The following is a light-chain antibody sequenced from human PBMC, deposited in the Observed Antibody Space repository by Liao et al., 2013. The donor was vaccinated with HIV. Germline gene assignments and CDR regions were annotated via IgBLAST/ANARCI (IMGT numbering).Light chain of an antibody. CDR1: KLGDKY. V-gene: IGLV3-1*01. CDR3: HVWDSSSDHPV. J-gene: IGLJ2*01. CDR2: QDS. Sequence: SYELTQPPSVSVSPGQTASITCSGDKLGDKYACWYQQKPGQSPVVVVYQDSKRPSGIPERFSGSNSGNTATLTISRVEAGDEADYYCHVWDSSSDHPVFGGGTKLTVL.